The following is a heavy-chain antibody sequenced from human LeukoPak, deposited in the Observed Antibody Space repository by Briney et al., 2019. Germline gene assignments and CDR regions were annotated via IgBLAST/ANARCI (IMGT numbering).Heavy chain of an antibody. V-gene: IGHV3-23*01. Sequence: GGSLRLSSAASGFTLSSYAMTWVRQAPGRGLEWVSSVDGGGGGTYYADSVKGRFTISRDNSKDTLYLQMNGLRAEDTAVYFCAKQSAGSAAWYSLHYDFWGQGTLVTVSS. CDR3: AKQSAGSAAWYSLHYDF. CDR2: VDGGGGGT. CDR1: GFTLSSYA. J-gene: IGHJ4*02. D-gene: IGHD6-13*01.